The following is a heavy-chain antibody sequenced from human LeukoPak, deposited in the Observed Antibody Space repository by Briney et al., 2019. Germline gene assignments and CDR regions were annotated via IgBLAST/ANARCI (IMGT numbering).Heavy chain of an antibody. D-gene: IGHD3-16*02. Sequence: GGSLRLSCAASGFTFRSYSMNWVRQAPGKGLEWVSSISSSSTYIYYADSVKGRFTISRDNAKNSLYLQMNSLRAEDTAVYYCARDYQRAFDIWGQGTMVTVSS. CDR1: GFTFRSYS. CDR2: ISSSSTYI. CDR3: ARDYQRAFDI. J-gene: IGHJ3*02. V-gene: IGHV3-21*01.